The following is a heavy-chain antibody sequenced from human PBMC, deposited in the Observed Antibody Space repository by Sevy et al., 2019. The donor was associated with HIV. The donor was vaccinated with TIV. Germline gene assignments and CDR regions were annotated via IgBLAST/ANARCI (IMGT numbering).Heavy chain of an antibody. CDR3: ARAPPVVVVPGAPSWFDP. CDR1: GGSFSGYY. CDR2: INHSGST. V-gene: IGHV4-34*01. D-gene: IGHD2-2*01. Sequence: SESLSLNCAVYGGSFSGYYWNWIRQTPGKGLEWIGEINHSGSTNYNPSLKSRVTISVDTSKNQFSLRLNSVTAADTAVYYCARAPPVVVVPGAPSWFDPWGQGTLVTVSS. J-gene: IGHJ5*02.